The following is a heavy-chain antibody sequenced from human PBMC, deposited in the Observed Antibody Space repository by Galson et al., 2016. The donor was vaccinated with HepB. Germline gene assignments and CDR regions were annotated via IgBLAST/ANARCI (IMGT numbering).Heavy chain of an antibody. Sequence: SETLSLTCTVSGGFISSRNYYWGWIRQPPGKGLEWIGSINYSGNTYYNPSLKSRVTMSIDTSKNQFSLRLSSVTAADTAVYYCARTRGDIVVVVTASMYDYFMDDGGEGTTVTVSS. CDR2: INYSGNT. J-gene: IGHJ6*03. CDR1: GGFISSRNYY. CDR3: ARTRGDIVVVVTASMYDYFMDD. V-gene: IGHV4-39*01. D-gene: IGHD2-15*01.